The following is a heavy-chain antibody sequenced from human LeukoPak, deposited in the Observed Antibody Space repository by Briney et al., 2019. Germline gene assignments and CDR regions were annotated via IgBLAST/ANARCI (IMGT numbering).Heavy chain of an antibody. J-gene: IGHJ6*02. CDR2: ISGSGGSS. CDR3: AKAYCSTTSCYAQGYYGMDV. Sequence: GGSLRLSCAASGFTFSSYAMSWVRQAPGKGLEWVSAISGSGGSSYYADSVKGRVTISRDNSKNTLYLQMNSLRADDTAVYYCAKAYCSTTSCYAQGYYGMDVWGQGTTVTVSS. CDR1: GFTFSSYA. D-gene: IGHD2-2*01. V-gene: IGHV3-23*01.